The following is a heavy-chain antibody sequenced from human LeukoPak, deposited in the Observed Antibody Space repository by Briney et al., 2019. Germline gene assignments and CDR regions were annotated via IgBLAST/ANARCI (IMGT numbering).Heavy chain of an antibody. Sequence: GGSLRLSCAASGFTFDDYGMSWVRQAPGKGLEWVSGINWNGGSTGYADSVKGRFTISRDNAKNSLYLQMNSLRAEDTALYYCARSLTRIAAADTTAYWCFDLWGRGTLVTVSS. V-gene: IGHV3-20*04. CDR2: INWNGGST. J-gene: IGHJ2*01. CDR1: GFTFDDYG. CDR3: ARSLTRIAAADTTAYWCFDL. D-gene: IGHD6-13*01.